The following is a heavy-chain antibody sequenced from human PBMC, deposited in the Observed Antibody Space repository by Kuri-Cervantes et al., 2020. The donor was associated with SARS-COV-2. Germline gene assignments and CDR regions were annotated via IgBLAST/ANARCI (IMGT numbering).Heavy chain of an antibody. CDR1: GYNFTNYA. Sequence: ASVKVSCKASGYNFTNYAMHWVRQAPGQRLEWMGWINTANGNTKYSQNFQDRVSISRDTSASIVYMDLSSLRSEDTAVYYCAGFPVGDDYSNYGVNTDFDYWGQGTLVTVSS. CDR3: AGFPVGDDYSNYGVNTDFDY. D-gene: IGHD4-11*01. CDR2: INTANGNT. J-gene: IGHJ4*02. V-gene: IGHV1-3*04.